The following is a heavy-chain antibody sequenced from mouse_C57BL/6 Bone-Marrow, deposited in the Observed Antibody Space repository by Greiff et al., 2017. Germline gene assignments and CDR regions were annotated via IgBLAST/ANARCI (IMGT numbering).Heavy chain of an antibody. CDR3: AREGIYYGNYLFAY. CDR2: INPGSGGT. V-gene: IGHV1-54*01. J-gene: IGHJ3*01. Sequence: ESGAELVRPGTSVKVSCKASGYAFTNYLIEWVKQRPGQGLEWIGVINPGSGGTNYNEKFKGKATLTADKSSSTAYMQLSSLTSEDSAVYFCAREGIYYGNYLFAYWGQGTLVTVSA. CDR1: GYAFTNYL. D-gene: IGHD2-1*01.